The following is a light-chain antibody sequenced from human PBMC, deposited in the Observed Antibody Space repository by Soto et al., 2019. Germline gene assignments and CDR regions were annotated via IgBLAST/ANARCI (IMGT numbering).Light chain of an antibody. J-gene: IGKJ5*01. CDR1: QSVSSSNY. Sequence: EIVLTQSPGTLSLSPGERATLSCRASQSVSSSNYLAWYQQQPGQAPRLLIYGASSRATGIPDRFSGSGSVTDFTLTISRLEPEDFAVYYCQQYGSSLPITFGQGTRLEIK. CDR2: GAS. CDR3: QQYGSSLPIT. V-gene: IGKV3-20*01.